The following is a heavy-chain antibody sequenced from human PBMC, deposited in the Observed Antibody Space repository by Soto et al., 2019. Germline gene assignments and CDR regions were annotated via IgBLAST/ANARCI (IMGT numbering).Heavy chain of an antibody. CDR1: GGSISSSSYY. CDR3: ARVVWGSGWYYFDY. V-gene: IGHV4-39*01. J-gene: IGHJ4*02. Sequence: SETLSLTCTVSGGSISSSSYYWGWIRQPPGKGLEWIGSSYYSGSTYYNPSLKSRVTISVDTSKNQFSLKLSSVTAADTAVYYCARVVWGSGWYYFDYWGQGTLVTVSS. D-gene: IGHD6-19*01. CDR2: SYYSGST.